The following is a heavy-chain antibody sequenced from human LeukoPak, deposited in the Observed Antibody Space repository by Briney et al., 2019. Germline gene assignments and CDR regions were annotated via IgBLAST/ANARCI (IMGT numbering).Heavy chain of an antibody. J-gene: IGHJ3*02. D-gene: IGHD6-13*01. Sequence: NPSETLSLTCAVYGGSFSGYYWSWIRQPPGKGLEWIGEINHSGSTNYNPSLKSRVTISVDTSKNQFSLKLSSVTAADTAVYYCAREIWNAAGHDAFDIWGQGTMVTVSS. CDR3: AREIWNAAGHDAFDI. CDR2: INHSGST. V-gene: IGHV4-34*01. CDR1: GGSFSGYY.